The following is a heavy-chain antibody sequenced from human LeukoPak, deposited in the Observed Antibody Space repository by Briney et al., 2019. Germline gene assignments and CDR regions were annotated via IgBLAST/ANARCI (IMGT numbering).Heavy chain of an antibody. Sequence: PGGSLRLSXAASGLTFSNNAMTWVCQAPGKGLEWVSSISGSGGDTYYADSVQGRFAISRDNYRTTLYLQMNSLRAEDTAIYYCASGFDSVVVGLYNWLDSWGQGTLVTVSS. J-gene: IGHJ5*01. CDR2: ISGSGGDT. CDR3: ASGFDSVVVGLYNWLDS. D-gene: IGHD2-15*01. V-gene: IGHV3-23*01. CDR1: GLTFSNNA.